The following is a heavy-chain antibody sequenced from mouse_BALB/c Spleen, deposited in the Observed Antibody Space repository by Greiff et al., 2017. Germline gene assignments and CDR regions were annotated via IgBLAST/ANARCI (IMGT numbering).Heavy chain of an antibody. Sequence: DVKLVESGGGLVQPGGSLKLSCAASGFTFSSYTMSWVRQTPEKRLEWVAYISNGGGSTYYPDTVKGRFTISRDNAKNTLYLQMSSLKSEDTAMYYCARHDPTTVVEGDYLDYWGQGTTLTVSS. J-gene: IGHJ2*01. CDR1: GFTFSSYT. CDR2: ISNGGGST. V-gene: IGHV5-12-2*01. CDR3: ARHDPTTVVEGDYLDY. D-gene: IGHD1-1*01.